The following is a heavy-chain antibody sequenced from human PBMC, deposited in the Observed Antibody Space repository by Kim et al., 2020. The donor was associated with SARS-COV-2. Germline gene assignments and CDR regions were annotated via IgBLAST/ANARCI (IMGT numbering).Heavy chain of an antibody. D-gene: IGHD6-13*01. J-gene: IGHJ4*02. V-gene: IGHV3-21*01. CDR3: ARDRGSSSWYDY. CDR2: ISSSSSYI. Sequence: GGSPRLSCAASGFTFSSYSMNWVRQAPGKGLEWVSSISSSSSYIYYADSVKGRFTISRDNAKNSLYLQMNSLRAEDTAVYYCARDRGSSSWYDYWGQGTLVTVSS. CDR1: GFTFSSYS.